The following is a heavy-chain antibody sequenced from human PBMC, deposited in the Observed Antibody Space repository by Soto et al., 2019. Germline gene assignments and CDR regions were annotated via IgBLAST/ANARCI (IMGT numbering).Heavy chain of an antibody. J-gene: IGHJ4*02. V-gene: IGHV4-39*01. CDR1: GGSISSSSYY. D-gene: IGHD4-17*01. CDR2: IYYSGST. CDR3: ARGSTTEKVDS. Sequence: LSLTCTVSGGSISSSSYYWGWIRQPPGKGLEWIGSIYYSGSTYYNPSLKSRVTISVDTSKNQFSLKLTSVTAADTAVYYCARGSTTEKVDSWGQGTLVTVXS.